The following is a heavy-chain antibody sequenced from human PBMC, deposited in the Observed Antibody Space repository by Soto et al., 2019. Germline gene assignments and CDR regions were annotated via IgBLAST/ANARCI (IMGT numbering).Heavy chain of an antibody. CDR3: AKGSNFDDSTAYYRPAGMDV. CDR1: GFPFSGYG. CDR2: LSYDGRNK. D-gene: IGHD3-22*01. J-gene: IGHJ6*02. Sequence: QVQLVESGGGVVQPGRALRLSCAASGFPFSGYGIHGVRQAPGKGLEWVAVLSYDGRNKSYADAVKGRFTISRDSSKNTLYLKRDSLRAEDTAVYYCAKGSNFDDSTAYYRPAGMDVWGQGTAVTGAS. V-gene: IGHV3-30*18.